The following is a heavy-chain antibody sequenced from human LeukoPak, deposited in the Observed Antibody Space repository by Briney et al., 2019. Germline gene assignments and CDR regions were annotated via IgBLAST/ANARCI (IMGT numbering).Heavy chain of an antibody. Sequence: SETLSLTCAVYGGSFSGYYWSWIRQPPGKGLEWIGEVNHSGSTNYNPSLKSRVTISVDTSKNQFSLKLSSVTAADTAVYYCARDVSKRVVTLDDAFDIWGQGTMVTVSS. J-gene: IGHJ3*02. CDR2: VNHSGST. D-gene: IGHD4-23*01. CDR1: GGSFSGYY. CDR3: ARDVSKRVVTLDDAFDI. V-gene: IGHV4-34*01.